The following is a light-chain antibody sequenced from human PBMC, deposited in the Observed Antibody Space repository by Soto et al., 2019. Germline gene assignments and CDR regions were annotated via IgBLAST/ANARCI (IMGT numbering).Light chain of an antibody. Sequence: DILMTQSPSSLSASVGDRLTISCRASQDIGSHLAWYQQKPGTAPKLLIYAASSLQSGVPSRFSGSGFGTDFTLTISTLQSEDFAVYFCQQANSFPLTFGGGTKVDI. CDR3: QQANSFPLT. J-gene: IGKJ4*01. CDR1: QDIGSH. CDR2: AAS. V-gene: IGKV1D-12*01.